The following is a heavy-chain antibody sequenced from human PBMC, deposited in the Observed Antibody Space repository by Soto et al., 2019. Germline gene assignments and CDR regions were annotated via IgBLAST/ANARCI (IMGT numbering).Heavy chain of an antibody. D-gene: IGHD6-13*01. CDR2: IRSKANSYAT. CDR1: GFTFSGSA. J-gene: IGHJ4*02. Sequence: GGSLRLSCAASGFTFSGSAMHWVRQASGKGLEWVGRIRSKANSYATAYAASVKGRFTISRDDSKNTAYLQMNSLKTEDTAVYYCTRGGGYSSSLVDYWGQGTLVTVSS. CDR3: TRGGGYSSSLVDY. V-gene: IGHV3-73*01.